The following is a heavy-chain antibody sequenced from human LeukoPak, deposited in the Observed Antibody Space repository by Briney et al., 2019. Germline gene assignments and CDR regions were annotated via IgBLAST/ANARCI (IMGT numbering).Heavy chain of an antibody. D-gene: IGHD5-18*01. V-gene: IGHV4-38-2*01. CDR1: GYSISSDYY. CDR2: SYHSGST. CDR3: ARGDTAMAN. J-gene: IGHJ4*02. Sequence: PSETLSLTCAVSGYSISSDYYWGWIRQPPGKGLEGIGSSYHSGSTYYNPSLKSRVTISVDTSKNQFSPKLSSVTAADTAVYYCARGDTAMANWGQGTLVTVSS.